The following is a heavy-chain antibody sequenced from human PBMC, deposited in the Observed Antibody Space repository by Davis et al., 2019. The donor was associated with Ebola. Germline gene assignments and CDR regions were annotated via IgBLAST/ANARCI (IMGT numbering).Heavy chain of an antibody. J-gene: IGHJ6*02. V-gene: IGHV4-59*06. CDR2: IYYSGST. Sequence: SETLSLTCTVSGGSISSYYWSWIRQHPGKGLEWIGYIYYSGSTYYNPSLKSRVTISVDTSKNQFSLKLSSVTAADTAVYYCARVVPAAYYYYGMDVWGQGTTVTVSS. CDR1: GGSISSYY. D-gene: IGHD2-2*01. CDR3: ARVVPAAYYYYGMDV.